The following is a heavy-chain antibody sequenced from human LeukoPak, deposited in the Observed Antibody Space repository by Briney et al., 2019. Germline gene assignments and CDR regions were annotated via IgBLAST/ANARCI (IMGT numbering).Heavy chain of an antibody. V-gene: IGHV3-30*03. Sequence: GGYLSRSCAASGFTFSSYGMHWVRQAPGKGLEWVAVILYDGSNKYYADSVKGRFTISRDKCKNTLYLQMYSLRAEDTAVYDCVHRGRGFDYWGQGTLVTVSS. CDR2: ILYDGSNK. CDR3: VHRGRGFDY. J-gene: IGHJ4*01. CDR1: GFTFSSYG. D-gene: IGHD1-26*01.